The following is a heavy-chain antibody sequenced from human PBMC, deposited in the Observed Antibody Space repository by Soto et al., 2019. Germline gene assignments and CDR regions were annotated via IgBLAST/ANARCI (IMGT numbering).Heavy chain of an antibody. D-gene: IGHD2-2*02. CDR2: INHSGST. CDR3: ARGGLYSAFDY. CDR1: GGSFSGYY. V-gene: IGHV4-34*01. J-gene: IGHJ4*02. Sequence: KPWGILSLTCAVYGGSFSGYYWSWIRQPPGKGLEWIGEINHSGSTNYNPSLKSRVTISVDTSKNQFSLKLSSVTAADTAVYYCARGGLYSAFDYWGQGTLVTAPQ.